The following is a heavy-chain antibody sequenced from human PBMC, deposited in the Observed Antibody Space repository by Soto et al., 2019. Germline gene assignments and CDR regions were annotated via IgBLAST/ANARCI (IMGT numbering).Heavy chain of an antibody. CDR2: VYYSGST. D-gene: IGHD6-13*01. J-gene: IGHJ4*02. Sequence: TLPLTSTVSGGSISSGGYYWSWIRQHPVKVLEWVGSVYYSGSTYSNPSLKSRVTVSVDTSKNQFSLNLSSVTAADTAASYCARAVSTHFDSWGQGTLVTV. CDR3: ARAVSTHFDS. V-gene: IGHV4-31*03. CDR1: GGSISSGGYY.